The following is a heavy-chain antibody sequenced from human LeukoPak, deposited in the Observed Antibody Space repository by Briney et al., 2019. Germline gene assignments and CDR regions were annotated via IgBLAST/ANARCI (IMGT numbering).Heavy chain of an antibody. CDR3: AGTGYSYGTFDY. J-gene: IGHJ4*02. CDR1: GGSISSGGYY. CDR2: IYYSGST. D-gene: IGHD5-18*01. Sequence: SETLSLTCTVSGGSISSGGYYWSWIRQHPGKGLEWIGYIYYSGSTYYNPSLKSRVTISVGTSKNQFSLKLSSVTAADTAVYYCAGTGYSYGTFDYWGQGTLVTVSS. V-gene: IGHV4-31*03.